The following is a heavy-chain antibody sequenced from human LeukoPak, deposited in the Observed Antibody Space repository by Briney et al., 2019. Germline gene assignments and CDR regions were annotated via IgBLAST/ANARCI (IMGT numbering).Heavy chain of an antibody. Sequence: YPSETLSLTCSVSGVSISSYHWSWLRQPPGKGLEWIGYISYIGYTNYNPSLQSRVTISLDRSKNQFSVKLTSVTAADTAVYYCARIERDGSGKPPYYYYYMDVWGKGTTVTVSS. D-gene: IGHD3-10*01. J-gene: IGHJ6*03. CDR1: GVSISSYH. CDR3: ARIERDGSGKPPYYYYYMDV. V-gene: IGHV4-59*01. CDR2: ISYIGYT.